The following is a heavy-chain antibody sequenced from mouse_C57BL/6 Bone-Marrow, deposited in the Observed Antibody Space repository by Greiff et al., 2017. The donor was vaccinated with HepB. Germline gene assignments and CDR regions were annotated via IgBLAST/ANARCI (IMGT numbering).Heavy chain of an antibody. V-gene: IGHV14-1*01. J-gene: IGHJ1*03. CDR1: GFNIKDYY. CDR3: TVYYGSNPWYFDV. Sequence: VQLQQSGAELVRPGASVKLSCTASGFNIKDYYMHWVKQRPEQGLEWIGRIDPEDGDTEYAPKFQGKATITADTSSNTAYLQLSSLTSEDTAVYYCTVYYGSNPWYFDVWGTGTTVTVSS. CDR2: IDPEDGDT. D-gene: IGHD1-1*01.